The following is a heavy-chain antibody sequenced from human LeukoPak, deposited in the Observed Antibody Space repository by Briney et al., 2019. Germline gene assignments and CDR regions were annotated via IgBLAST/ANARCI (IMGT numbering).Heavy chain of an antibody. CDR1: GGSFSGYY. CDR3: ARGGLAVVNRWGPRAYNWFDP. V-gene: IGHV4-34*01. CDR2: INHSGST. Sequence: PSETLSLTCTVYGGSFSGYYWSWIRQPPGKGLEWIGEINHSGSTNYNPSLKSRVTISVDTSKNQFSLKLSSVTAADTAVYYCARGGLAVVNRWGPRAYNWFDPWGQGTLVTVSS. D-gene: IGHD2-21*01. J-gene: IGHJ5*02.